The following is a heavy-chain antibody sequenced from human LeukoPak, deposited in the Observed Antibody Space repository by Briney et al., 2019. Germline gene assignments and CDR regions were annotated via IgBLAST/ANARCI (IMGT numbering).Heavy chain of an antibody. Sequence: HPGGSLRLSCAASGFTFSTHWMHWVRQAPGKGLVWVSRINADVSSTSYADSVRGRFTISRDNAKNTLYLQMNSLRAEDTAVYYCARGKHTAAIPDYWGQGTLVTVSS. J-gene: IGHJ4*02. CDR1: GFTFSTHW. CDR3: ARGKHTAAIPDY. D-gene: IGHD6-13*01. V-gene: IGHV3-74*01. CDR2: INADVSST.